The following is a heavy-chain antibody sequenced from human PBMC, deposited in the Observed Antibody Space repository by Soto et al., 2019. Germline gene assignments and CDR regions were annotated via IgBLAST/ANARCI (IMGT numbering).Heavy chain of an antibody. Sequence: SETLSLTCAVYGGSFSGYYWSWIRQPPGKGLEWIGEINHSGSTNYNPSLKSRVTISVDTSKNQFSLKLSSVTAADTAVYYCARGGAVEYDSSGYYFDYWGQGTLVTVSS. D-gene: IGHD3-22*01. V-gene: IGHV4-34*01. J-gene: IGHJ4*02. CDR2: INHSGST. CDR1: GGSFSGYY. CDR3: ARGGAVEYDSSGYYFDY.